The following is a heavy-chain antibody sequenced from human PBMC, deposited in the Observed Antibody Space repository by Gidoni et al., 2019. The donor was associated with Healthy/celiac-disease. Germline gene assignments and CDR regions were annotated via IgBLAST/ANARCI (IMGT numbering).Heavy chain of an antibody. Sequence: QVQLVESGGGVVQPGRSLRPSCAASGFTFSSYGIHWVRQAPGKGLEWVAVIWYDGSNKYYADSVKGRFTISRDNSKNTLYLQMNSLRAEDTAVYYCAREFCSSTSCPNDAFDIWGQGTMVTVSS. CDR2: IWYDGSNK. V-gene: IGHV3-33*01. D-gene: IGHD2-2*01. CDR3: AREFCSSTSCPNDAFDI. J-gene: IGHJ3*02. CDR1: GFTFSSYG.